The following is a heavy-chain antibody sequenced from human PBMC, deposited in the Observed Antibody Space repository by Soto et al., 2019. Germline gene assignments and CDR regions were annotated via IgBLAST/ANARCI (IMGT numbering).Heavy chain of an antibody. J-gene: IGHJ6*02. D-gene: IGHD6-13*01. CDR3: AKSQGYSVPRCYYYGMDG. CDR2: ISYDGSNK. CDR1: GFIFSSYG. V-gene: IGHV3-30*18. Sequence: QVQLVESGGGVVQPGRSLRLSCAASGFIFSSYGMHWVRQAPGKGLEWVAVISYDGSNKYYADSVKGRFTISRDDSKNPQYQQLNSLRGEDTAVYYCAKSQGYSVPRCYYYGMDGWGQGTTVTVSS.